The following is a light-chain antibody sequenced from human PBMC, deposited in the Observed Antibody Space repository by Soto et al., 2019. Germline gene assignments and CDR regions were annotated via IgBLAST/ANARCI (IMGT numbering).Light chain of an antibody. CDR1: SSDVGGSNY. J-gene: IGLJ2*01. Sequence: QSALTQPASVSGSPGQSITISCTGTSSDVGGSNYVSWYQQHPGKAPKLMIYDVSNRPSGISDRFSGSKSGNTASLTISGLQAEDEADYYCSSSSSTSIRVFGGGTKLTVL. V-gene: IGLV2-14*03. CDR2: DVS. CDR3: SSSSSTSIRV.